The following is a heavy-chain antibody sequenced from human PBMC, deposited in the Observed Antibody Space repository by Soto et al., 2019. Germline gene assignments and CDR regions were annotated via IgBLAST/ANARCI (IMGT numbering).Heavy chain of an antibody. CDR2: IRSKAYGGTT. Sequence: GGSLRLSXTASGFTFGDYAMSWLRQASGKGLEWVGFIRSKAYGGTTEYAASVKGRFTISRDDSKSIAYLQMNSLKTEDTAVYYCTRGEGVAGFDYWGQGTLVTVSS. D-gene: IGHD6-19*01. V-gene: IGHV3-49*03. J-gene: IGHJ4*02. CDR1: GFTFGDYA. CDR3: TRGEGVAGFDY.